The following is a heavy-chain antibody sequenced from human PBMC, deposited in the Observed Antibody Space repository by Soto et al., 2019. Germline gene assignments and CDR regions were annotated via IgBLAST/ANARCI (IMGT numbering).Heavy chain of an antibody. J-gene: IGHJ6*02. CDR2: IYYSGST. CDR3: ARDLSSGWQDYYGMDV. CDR1: GGSISSYY. Sequence: PSETLSLTCTVSGGSISSYYWSWIRQPPGKGLEWIGYIYYSGSTNYNPSLKSRVTISVDTSKNQFSLKLSSVTAADTAVYYCARDLSSGWQDYYGMDVWGQGTTVTVSS. D-gene: IGHD6-19*01. V-gene: IGHV4-59*01.